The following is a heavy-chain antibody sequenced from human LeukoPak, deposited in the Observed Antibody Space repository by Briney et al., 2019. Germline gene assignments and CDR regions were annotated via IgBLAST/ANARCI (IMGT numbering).Heavy chain of an antibody. CDR2: MTSSRYI. J-gene: IGHJ3*01. Sequence: GGSLRLSCAASGFSLKTYNMNWVRQAPGKELEWVSSMTSSRYIYYADSVKGRFTISRDDANNLVFLQMHSLRAEDTAIYYCTRDQFFDYDNDDAFDVWGQGTKVIVSS. CDR3: TRDQFFDYDNDDAFDV. V-gene: IGHV3-21*04. CDR1: GFSLKTYN. D-gene: IGHD3-22*01.